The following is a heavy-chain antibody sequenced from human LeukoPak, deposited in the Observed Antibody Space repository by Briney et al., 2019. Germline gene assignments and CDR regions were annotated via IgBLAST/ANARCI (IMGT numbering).Heavy chain of an antibody. D-gene: IGHD1-26*01. CDR3: ARDGGSYYFDY. CDR1: GFTFSSYW. Sequence: GGSLRLSCEASGFTFSSYWMSWVRQAPGKGLEWVSVIYSGGSTYYADSVKGRFTISRDNSKNTLYLQMNSLRAEDTAVYYCARDGGSYYFDYWGQGTLVTVSS. V-gene: IGHV3-53*01. CDR2: IYSGGST. J-gene: IGHJ4*02.